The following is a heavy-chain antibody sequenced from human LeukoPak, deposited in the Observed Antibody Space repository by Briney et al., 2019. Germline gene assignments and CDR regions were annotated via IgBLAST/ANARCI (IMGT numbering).Heavy chain of an antibody. CDR2: IYTSGST. CDR3: ASKIGATGAFDI. J-gene: IGHJ3*02. D-gene: IGHD4/OR15-4a*01. Sequence: SETLSLTCTFSGGSLSSYHWSWIRQPAAKELDWIGRIYTSGSTNYNPSLKSRVTMSVDTSKNQFSLKVSSVNAADTAVYYCASKIGATGAFDIWGQGTMVTVSS. V-gene: IGHV4-4*07. CDR1: GGSLSSYH.